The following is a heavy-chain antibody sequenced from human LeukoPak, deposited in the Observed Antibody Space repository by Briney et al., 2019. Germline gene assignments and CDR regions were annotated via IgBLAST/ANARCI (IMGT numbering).Heavy chain of an antibody. CDR2: IIPILGIA. J-gene: IGHJ6*02. CDR3: VGYCSGGSCYGYGQYYYYYYGMDV. Sequence: RASVKVSCKASGGTFSSYAISWVRQAPGQGLEWMGRIIPILGIANYAQKFQGRVTITADKSTSTAYMELSSLRSEDTAVYYCVGYCSGGSCYGYGQYYYYYYGMDVWGQGTTVTVSS. CDR1: GGTFSSYA. V-gene: IGHV1-69*04. D-gene: IGHD2-15*01.